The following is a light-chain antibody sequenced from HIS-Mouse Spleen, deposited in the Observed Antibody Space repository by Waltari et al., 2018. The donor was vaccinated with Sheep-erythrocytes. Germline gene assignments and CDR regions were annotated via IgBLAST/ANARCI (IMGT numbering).Light chain of an antibody. CDR3: CSYAGSYNHV. V-gene: IGLV2-11*01. CDR1: SSDVGGYHY. CDR2: EVS. J-gene: IGLJ1*01. Sequence: QSALTQPRSLSGSPGQSVTISCTGTSSDVGGYHYVSWYQQHPGKAPKLMMYEVSKRPSGVPDRFSGSKSGNTASLTISGLQAEDEADYFCCSYAGSYNHVFATGTKVTVL.